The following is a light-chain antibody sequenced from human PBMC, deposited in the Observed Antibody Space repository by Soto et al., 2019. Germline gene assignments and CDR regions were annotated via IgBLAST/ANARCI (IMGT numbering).Light chain of an antibody. V-gene: IGKV1-5*01. CDR2: DAS. CDR1: QSISSW. J-gene: IGKJ1*01. Sequence: DIQMTQSPSTLSASVGDRVTITCRASQSISSWLAWYQQKPGKAPKLLIYDASSLESGVPSRFSGSGSGTEFTLTISSLQPDDFATYSCQQYNRMGTFGQGTKVEIK. CDR3: QQYNRMGT.